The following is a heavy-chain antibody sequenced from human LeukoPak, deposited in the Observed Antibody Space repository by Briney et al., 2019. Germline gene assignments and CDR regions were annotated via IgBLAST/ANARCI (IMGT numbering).Heavy chain of an antibody. CDR2: ISSSSSTI. J-gene: IGHJ4*02. CDR3: ARSMSGWGTGLLDY. D-gene: IGHD3-16*01. Sequence: PGGSLRLSCAASGFTFSSYSMNWVRQAPGKGLEWVSYISSSSSTIYYADSVKGRFTISRDNAKNSLYLQMSSLRDEDTAVYYCARSMSGWGTGLLDYWGQGTLVTVSS. V-gene: IGHV3-48*02. CDR1: GFTFSSYS.